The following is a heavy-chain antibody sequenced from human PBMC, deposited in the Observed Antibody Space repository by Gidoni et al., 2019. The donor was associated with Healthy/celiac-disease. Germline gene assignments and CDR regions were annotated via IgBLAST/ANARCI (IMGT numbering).Heavy chain of an antibody. V-gene: IGHV1-18*01. D-gene: IGHD6-13*01. CDR3: ARDIAAAGIFVPGADY. J-gene: IGHJ4*02. CDR1: GYTFTSYG. CDR2: ISAYNGNT. Sequence: QVQLVQSGAEVKKPGASVKVSCKASGYTFTSYGISWVRQAPGQGLEWMGWISAYNGNTNYSQKLQGRVTMTTDTSTSTAYMELRSLRSDDPAVYYCARDIAAAGIFVPGADYWGQGTLVTVSS.